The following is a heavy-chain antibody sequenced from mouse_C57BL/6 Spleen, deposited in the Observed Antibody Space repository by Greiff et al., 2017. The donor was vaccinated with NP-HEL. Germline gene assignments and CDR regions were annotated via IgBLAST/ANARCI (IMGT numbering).Heavy chain of an antibody. D-gene: IGHD1-1*01. J-gene: IGHJ2*01. V-gene: IGHV1-55*01. CDR3: ARGTTLVAYYFDY. CDR1: GYTFTSYW. Sequence: VQLQQSGAELVKPGASVKMSCKASGYTFTSYWITWVKQRPGQGLEWIGDIYPGSGSTNYNEKFKSKATLTVDTSSSTAYMQLSSLTSEDSAVYYCARGTTLVAYYFDYWGQGTTLTVSS. CDR2: IYPGSGST.